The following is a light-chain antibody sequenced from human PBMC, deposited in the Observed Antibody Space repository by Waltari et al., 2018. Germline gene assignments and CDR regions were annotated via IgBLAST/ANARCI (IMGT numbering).Light chain of an antibody. CDR2: WAF. CDR1: QSVLYSSNNKNH. CDR3: QQYYSLPWT. V-gene: IGKV4-1*01. Sequence: DIVMTQSPDSLAVSLGERATINCKSSQSVLYSSNNKNHFAWYQQKPGQPPKLLVYWAFTRESGVPDRFSGSGSGTDFTLTISSLQAEDVAVYYCQQYYSLPWTFGQGTKVEIK. J-gene: IGKJ1*01.